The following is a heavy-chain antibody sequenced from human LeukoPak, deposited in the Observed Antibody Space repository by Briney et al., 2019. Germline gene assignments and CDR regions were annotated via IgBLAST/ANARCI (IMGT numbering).Heavy chain of an antibody. CDR2: INPSGGST. V-gene: IGHV1-46*01. CDR1: GYTFTSYY. Sequence: ASVKVSCKASGYTFTSYYMHWVRQAPGQGLEWMGIINPSGGSTSYAQKFQGRVTMTRDTSTSTVYMELSSLRSDDTAVYYCARARGRITMVSPPPSTPWGQGTLVTVSS. J-gene: IGHJ5*02. D-gene: IGHD3-10*01. CDR3: ARARGRITMVSPPPSTP.